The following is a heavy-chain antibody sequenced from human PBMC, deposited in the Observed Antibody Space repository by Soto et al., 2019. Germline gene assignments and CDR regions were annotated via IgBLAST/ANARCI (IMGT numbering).Heavy chain of an antibody. Sequence: GASVKVSCKVSGDTLTELSMHWVRQAPGKGLEWMGGFDPEDGETIYAQKFQGRVTMTEDTSTDTAYMELSSLRSEDTAVYYCATVAITMIVVVRNDAFDIWGQGTMVTVSS. J-gene: IGHJ3*02. CDR2: FDPEDGET. D-gene: IGHD3-22*01. CDR3: ATVAITMIVVVRNDAFDI. CDR1: GDTLTELS. V-gene: IGHV1-24*01.